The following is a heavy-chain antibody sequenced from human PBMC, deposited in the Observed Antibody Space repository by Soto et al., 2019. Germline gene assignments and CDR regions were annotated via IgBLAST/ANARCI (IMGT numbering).Heavy chain of an antibody. Sequence: QVQLQESGPGLVKPSQTLSLTCTVSGGSISTGGYYWTWIRQHPGKGLEWIGYIYYSGSTYYNPSLKSRVTIAVDTSKNQFSLKLSSVTVADTAVYYCARGLSVTLFDNWGQGTLVTVSS. D-gene: IGHD4-17*01. CDR1: GGSISTGGYY. V-gene: IGHV4-31*03. J-gene: IGHJ4*02. CDR3: ARGLSVTLFDN. CDR2: IYYSGST.